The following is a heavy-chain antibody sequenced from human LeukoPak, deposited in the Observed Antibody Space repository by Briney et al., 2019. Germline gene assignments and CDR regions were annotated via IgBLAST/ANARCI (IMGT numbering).Heavy chain of an antibody. CDR1: GYTFTSYG. Sequence: TVKVSRKASGYTFTSYGISWVRQAPGQGLEWMGWISAYNGNTNYAQKLQGRVTMTTDTSTSTAYMELRSLRSDDTAVYYCARCQYCTNGVCYFGNWFDPWGQGTLVTVSS. D-gene: IGHD2-8*01. J-gene: IGHJ5*02. V-gene: IGHV1-18*01. CDR3: ARCQYCTNGVCYFGNWFDP. CDR2: ISAYNGNT.